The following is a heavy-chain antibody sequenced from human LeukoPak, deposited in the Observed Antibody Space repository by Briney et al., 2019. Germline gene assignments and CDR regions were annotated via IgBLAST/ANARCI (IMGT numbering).Heavy chain of an antibody. V-gene: IGHV4-34*01. J-gene: IGHJ4*02. D-gene: IGHD5-12*01. CDR3: ARGRGPKPYYFDY. Sequence: SETLSLTCAVYGGSFSGYYWSWLRQPPGKGLEWVGEINHSGSTNYNPSLKSRVTISVDTSENQFSLKLSSVTAADTAVYYCARGRGPKPYYFDYWGQGTLVTVSS. CDR2: INHSGST. CDR1: GGSFSGYY.